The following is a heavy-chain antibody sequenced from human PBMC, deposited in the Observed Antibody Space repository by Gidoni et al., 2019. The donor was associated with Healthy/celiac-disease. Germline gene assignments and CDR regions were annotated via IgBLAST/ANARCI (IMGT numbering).Heavy chain of an antibody. J-gene: IGHJ4*02. CDR2: IYPGDSDT. CDR1: GYSFTSYW. Sequence: EVQLVQSGAAVKKPGESLTISCKGSGYSFTSYWIGWVRQMPGKGLEWRGIIYPGDSDTRYSPSFQGQVTISADKSISTAYLQWSSLKASDTARYYCASGYSSSWDYFDYWGQGTLVTVSS. D-gene: IGHD6-13*01. CDR3: ASGYSSSWDYFDY. V-gene: IGHV5-51*01.